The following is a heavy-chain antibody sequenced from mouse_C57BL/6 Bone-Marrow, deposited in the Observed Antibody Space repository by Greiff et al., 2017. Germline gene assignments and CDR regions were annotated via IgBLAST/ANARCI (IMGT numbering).Heavy chain of an antibody. V-gene: IGHV1-69*01. D-gene: IGHD1-1*01. CDR2: IDPSDSYT. Sequence: QVQLQQPGAELVMPGASVKLSCKASGYTFTSYWMHWVKQRPGQGLAWIGEIDPSDSYTNYNQKFKGKSTLTVDKSSSTAYMQLSSLTSEDSSFYYCAIDGYYGSSWYFDVWGTGTTGTVSS. J-gene: IGHJ1*03. CDR3: AIDGYYGSSWYFDV. CDR1: GYTFTSYW.